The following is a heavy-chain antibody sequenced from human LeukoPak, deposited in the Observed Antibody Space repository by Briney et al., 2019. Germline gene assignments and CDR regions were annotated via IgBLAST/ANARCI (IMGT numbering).Heavy chain of an antibody. J-gene: IGHJ4*02. CDR2: IYTSGST. CDR3: AKYDSGSLLL. CDR1: GGSIRGYF. Sequence: SETLSLTCTVSGGSIRGYFWSWIRQPAGKGLEWIGRIYTSGSTDYNPSLKSRVTMSVDTSRNRFFLKLTSVTAADTAVYYCAKYDSGSLLLWGQGTLVTVS. V-gene: IGHV4-4*07. D-gene: IGHD3-10*01.